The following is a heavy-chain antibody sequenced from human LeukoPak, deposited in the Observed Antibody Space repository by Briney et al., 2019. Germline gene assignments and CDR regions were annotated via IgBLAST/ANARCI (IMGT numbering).Heavy chain of an antibody. Sequence: ASVKVSCKASGYIFSSYGISWVRQAPGQGLEWMGWISGYNGRTNYAQEFQGRVTMTTDTSTSTAYMELKSLRSDDTAVYFCARDFFESSSWYDCFDPWGQGTLVTVSA. CDR3: ARDFFESSSWYDCFDP. CDR1: GYIFSSYG. CDR2: ISGYNGRT. J-gene: IGHJ5*02. V-gene: IGHV1-18*01. D-gene: IGHD6-13*01.